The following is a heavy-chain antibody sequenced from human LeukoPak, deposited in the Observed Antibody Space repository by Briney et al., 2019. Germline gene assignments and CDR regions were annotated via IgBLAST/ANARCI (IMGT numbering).Heavy chain of an antibody. Sequence: SETLSLTCAVYGGSFSGYYWSCIRNPSRKGLERIGEIKDSGRANYNPSLKSRAFISVDTAKNQFYLKLRSVTAADTAVYYCARGKGYTTSSRHRGIDNWGQGTLVTVSS. V-gene: IGHV4-34*01. CDR2: IKDSGRA. J-gene: IGHJ4*02. CDR1: GGSFSGYY. CDR3: ARGKGYTTSSRHRGIDN. D-gene: IGHD6-6*01.